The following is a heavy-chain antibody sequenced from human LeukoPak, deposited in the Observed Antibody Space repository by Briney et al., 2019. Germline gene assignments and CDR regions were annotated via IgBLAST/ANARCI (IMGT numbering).Heavy chain of an antibody. J-gene: IGHJ4*02. V-gene: IGHV3-23*01. CDR1: GFTFRSYA. D-gene: IGHD3-10*01. Sequence: PGGSLRLSCAASGFTFRSYAMNWVRQAPGKGLEWVSAISGTGGSSYYAESVKGRLTISRDNSKNTLYLHMNSLRAEDTAVYYCARSVLEYYFDYWGQGTLVTVSS. CDR2: ISGTGGSS. CDR3: ARSVLEYYFDY.